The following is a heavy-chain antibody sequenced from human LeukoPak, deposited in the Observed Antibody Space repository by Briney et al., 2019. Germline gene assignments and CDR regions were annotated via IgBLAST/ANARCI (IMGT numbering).Heavy chain of an antibody. J-gene: IGHJ6*04. CDR2: ISSSSSYI. V-gene: IGHV3-21*01. CDR1: GFTFSSYS. Sequence: GSLRLSCAASGFTFSSYSMNWVRQAPGKGLEWVSSISSSSSYIYYADSVKGRFTISRDNAKNSLYLQMSSLRAEDTAVYYCARDPSSRFYYGMDVWGKGTTVTVSS. CDR3: ARDPSSRFYYGMDV.